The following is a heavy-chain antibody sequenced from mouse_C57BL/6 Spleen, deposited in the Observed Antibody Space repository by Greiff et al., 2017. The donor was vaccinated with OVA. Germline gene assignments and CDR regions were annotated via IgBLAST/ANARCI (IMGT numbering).Heavy chain of an antibody. D-gene: IGHD2-4*01. Sequence: VQLQQSGPELVKPGASVKISCKASGYAFSSSWMNWVKQRPGKGLEWIGRMYPGEGDTNHNGKFKGKATLTADKSSSPAYMQLSSLTYEDSAVYFCARRGDYDEGFAYWGQGTLVTVSA. CDR2: MYPGEGDT. V-gene: IGHV1-82*01. CDR3: ARRGDYDEGFAY. J-gene: IGHJ3*01. CDR1: GYAFSSSW.